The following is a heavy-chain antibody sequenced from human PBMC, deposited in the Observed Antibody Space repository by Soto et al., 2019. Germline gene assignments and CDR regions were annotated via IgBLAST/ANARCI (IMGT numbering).Heavy chain of an antibody. V-gene: IGHV1-24*01. CDR2: FDPEDGET. D-gene: IGHD3-9*01. Sequence: ASVKVACKVSGYTLTELSMHWVRQAPGKGLEWMGGFDPEDGETIYAQKLQCRVTVTEDTCTGTAYMELSSMRSGDTAVYYCATFLVTHGYSDIFTGYGIASYYFAYWGRRTLVTVSS. J-gene: IGHJ4*02. CDR1: GYTLTELS. CDR3: ATFLVTHGYSDIFTGYGIASYYFAY.